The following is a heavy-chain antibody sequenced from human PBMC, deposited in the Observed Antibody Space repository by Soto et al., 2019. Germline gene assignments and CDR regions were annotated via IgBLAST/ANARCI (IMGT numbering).Heavy chain of an antibody. CDR2: MTDDRPEI. D-gene: IGHD2-2*02. V-gene: IGHV3-30-3*01. CDR1: GLPFRNYA. Sequence: QLQLVESGGGVVQPGRSLKLSCVASGLPFRNYAFHWVRQAPGKGLEWLAVMTDDRPEIYYADSVQGRFTIARDNSKNKLYLQMNSLRREDTAVYYCSRQNTLGAETYFDYWGQGTLVTVSS. CDR3: SRQNTLGAETYFDY. J-gene: IGHJ4*02.